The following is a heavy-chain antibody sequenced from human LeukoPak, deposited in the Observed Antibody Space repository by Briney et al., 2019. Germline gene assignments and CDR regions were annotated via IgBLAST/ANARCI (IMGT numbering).Heavy chain of an antibody. V-gene: IGHV1-2*02. J-gene: IGHJ5*02. CDR3: ARRRITMIVEGFDP. CDR2: INPNSGGT. CDR1: GYTFTGYY. D-gene: IGHD3-22*01. Sequence: ASVKVACKASGYTFTGYYMHWVRQAPGQGLEWMGWINPNSGGTNYAQKFQGRVTMTRDTSISTAYMELSRLRSDDTAVYYCARRRITMIVEGFDPWGQGTLVTVSS.